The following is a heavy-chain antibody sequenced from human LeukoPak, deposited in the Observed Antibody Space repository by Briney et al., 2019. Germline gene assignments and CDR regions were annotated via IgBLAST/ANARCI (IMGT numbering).Heavy chain of an antibody. J-gene: IGHJ4*02. Sequence: GGSLRLSCAASGFTFSSYAMHWVRQAPGKGLEWVAVISYDGSNKYYADSVKGRFTISRDNSKNTLYLQMNSLRAEDTAVYYCARVISDCSSTSCNDYWGQGTLVTVSS. CDR3: ARVISDCSSTSCNDY. D-gene: IGHD2-2*01. CDR2: ISYDGSNK. V-gene: IGHV3-30*04. CDR1: GFTFSSYA.